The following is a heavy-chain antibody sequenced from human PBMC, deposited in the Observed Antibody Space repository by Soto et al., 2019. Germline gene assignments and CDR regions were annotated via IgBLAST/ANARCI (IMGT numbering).Heavy chain of an antibody. D-gene: IGHD6-6*01. CDR2: IWYDGSNK. CDR3: ARDRSSIATSMDV. J-gene: IGHJ6*02. Sequence: VQLVESGGGLVQPGGSLRLSCAVSGFTFGSYWMNWVRQAPGKGLEWVAVIWYDGSNKYYADSVKGRFTISRDNSKNTLYLQMNSLRAEDTAVYYCARDRSSIATSMDVWGQGTTVTVSS. V-gene: IGHV3-33*08. CDR1: GFTFGSYW.